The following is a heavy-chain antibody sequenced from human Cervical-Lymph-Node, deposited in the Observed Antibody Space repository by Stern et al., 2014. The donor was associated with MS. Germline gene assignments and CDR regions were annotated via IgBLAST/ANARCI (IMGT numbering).Heavy chain of an antibody. CDR2: MWHDGSDE. CDR3: ARDGIFIS. Sequence: VQLVQSGGGVVQPGRSLRLSCAASGFTFGSYGMHWVRQAPGKGLEWVALMWHDGSDEYYADSVKGRFTISRDNSKNTVFLQMNSLRDEDTAVYYCARDGIFISWGQGTQVTVSS. D-gene: IGHD3-3*01. V-gene: IGHV3-33*01. CDR1: GFTFGSYG. J-gene: IGHJ5*02.